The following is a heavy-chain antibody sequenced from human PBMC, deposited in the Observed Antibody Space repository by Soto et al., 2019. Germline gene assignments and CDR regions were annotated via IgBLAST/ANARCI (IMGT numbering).Heavy chain of an antibody. J-gene: IGHJ5*02. CDR1: ADTFTSYY. V-gene: IGHV1-46*01. CDR2: MNPNGGST. D-gene: IGHD3-16*02. Sequence: ASVKASCKAPADTFTSYYIHWVRQAPGRGLEWLGIMNPNGGSTRFAQTFQGRITMTRDPSTSTVYIALRSMRSEDTTMYYCARSSAGVFGIIIDGSNWSAPWGQGSLVTASS. CDR3: ARSSAGVFGIIIDGSNWSAP.